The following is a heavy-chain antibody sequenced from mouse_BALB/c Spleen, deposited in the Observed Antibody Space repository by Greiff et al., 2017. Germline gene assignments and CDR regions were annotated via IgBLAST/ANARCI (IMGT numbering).Heavy chain of an antibody. J-gene: IGHJ1*01. CDR1: EYEFPSHD. CDR3: ARHYDYDVGWYFDV. Sequence: EVNVVESGGGLVQPGESLKLSCESNEYEFPSHDMSWVRKTPEKRLELVAAINSDGGSTYYPDTMERRFIISRDNTKKTLYLQMSSLRSEDTALYYCARHYDYDVGWYFDVWGAGTTVTVSS. CDR2: INSDGGST. D-gene: IGHD2-4*01. V-gene: IGHV5-2*01.